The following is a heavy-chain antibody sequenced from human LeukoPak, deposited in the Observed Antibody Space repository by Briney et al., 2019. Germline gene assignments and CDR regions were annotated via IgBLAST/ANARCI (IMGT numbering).Heavy chain of an antibody. V-gene: IGHV4-39*01. J-gene: IGHJ3*02. CDR2: IYYSGST. CDR3: ARLSAWFGELLDAFDI. Sequence: PSETLSLTCTVSGGSISNYYWGWIRQPPGKGLEWIGSIYYSGSTYYNPSLKSRVTISVDTSKNQFSLKLSSVTAADTAVYYCARLSAWFGELLDAFDIWGQGTMVTVSS. D-gene: IGHD3-10*01. CDR1: GGSISNYY.